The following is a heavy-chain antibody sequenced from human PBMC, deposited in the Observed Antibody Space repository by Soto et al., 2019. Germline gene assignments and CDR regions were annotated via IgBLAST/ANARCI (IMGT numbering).Heavy chain of an antibody. Sequence: GGSLRLSCAASGFTFSSYEMNWVRQAPGKGLEWVSYISSSGSTIYYADPVKGRFTISRDNAKNSLYLQMNSLRAEDTAVYYCAREYSSSWYTDPYYYYGMDVWGQGTTVTVSS. CDR3: AREYSSSWYTDPYYYYGMDV. V-gene: IGHV3-48*03. J-gene: IGHJ6*02. D-gene: IGHD6-13*01. CDR1: GFTFSSYE. CDR2: ISSSGSTI.